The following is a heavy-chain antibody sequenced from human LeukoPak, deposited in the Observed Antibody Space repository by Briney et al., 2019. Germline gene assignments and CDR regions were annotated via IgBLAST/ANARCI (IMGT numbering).Heavy chain of an antibody. J-gene: IGHJ4*02. D-gene: IGHD2-15*01. CDR2: INPNSGGT. CDR1: GYTFTGYY. CDR3: ATVVAAEYYFDY. V-gene: IGHV1-2*02. Sequence: GASVKVSCKASGYTFTGYYMHWVRQAPGQGLEWMGWINPNSGGTNYAQKFQGGVTMTRDTSISTAYMELSRLRSDDTAVYYCATVVAAEYYFDYWGQGTLVTVSS.